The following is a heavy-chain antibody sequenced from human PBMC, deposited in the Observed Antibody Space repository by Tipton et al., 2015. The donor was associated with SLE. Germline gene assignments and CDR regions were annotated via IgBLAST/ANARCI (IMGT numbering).Heavy chain of an antibody. CDR1: GGSISSGCYY. D-gene: IGHD3-10*01. V-gene: IGHV4-31*03. CDR3: ARDTAHYGSGDGAFDI. CDR2: IYYSGST. Sequence: TLSLTCTVSGGSISSGCYYWSWLRQHPGKGLEWIGYIYYSGSTYYTPSLTSRVTISVDTSKNQFSLKLSSVTAADTAVYYCARDTAHYGSGDGAFDIWGQGTMVTVSS. J-gene: IGHJ3*02.